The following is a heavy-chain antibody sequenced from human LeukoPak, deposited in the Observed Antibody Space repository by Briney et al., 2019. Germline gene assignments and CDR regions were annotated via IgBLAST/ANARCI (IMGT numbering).Heavy chain of an antibody. V-gene: IGHV4-30-2*01. J-gene: IGHJ4*02. CDR2: IYHSGSI. CDR3: ASAMVRGVIKD. Sequence: SETLSLTCTVSGGSISSGAYYWSWIRQPPGKGLEWIGCIYHSGSIYYNPSLKSRVTISVDTSKNQFSLKLSSVTAADTAVYYCASAMVRGVIKDWGQGTLVTVSS. CDR1: GGSISSGAYY. D-gene: IGHD3-10*01.